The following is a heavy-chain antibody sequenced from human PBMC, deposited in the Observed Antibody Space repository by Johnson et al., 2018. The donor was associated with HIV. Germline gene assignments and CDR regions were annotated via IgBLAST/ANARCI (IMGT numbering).Heavy chain of an antibody. D-gene: IGHD2-2*02. J-gene: IGHJ3*02. Sequence: VQLVESGGGLVQPGGSLGLSCAASGFSFSSYAMHWVRQAPGKGLEWVSIIYGGGSTYYADSVKGRFTISRDNSKNTLYLQMNSLRAEDTAVYYCASLPWGFYTFDIWGQGTMVTVSS. CDR1: GFSFSSYA. CDR2: IYGGGST. V-gene: IGHV3-66*01. CDR3: ASLPWGFYTFDI.